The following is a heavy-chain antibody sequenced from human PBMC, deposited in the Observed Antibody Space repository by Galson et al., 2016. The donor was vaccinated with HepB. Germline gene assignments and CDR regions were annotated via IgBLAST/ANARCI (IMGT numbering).Heavy chain of an antibody. CDR3: SREMTGSYFD. CDR1: GFTFNAHL. Sequence: SLRLSCAASGFTFNAHLMNWVRQAPGKGLEWVANIRGDGTVSYYVDSVRGRFTISRDNAKNSLYLQMNGLRVEETAVYYCSREMTGSYFDWGQGTLVTVSS. CDR2: IRGDGTVS. V-gene: IGHV3-7*01. J-gene: IGHJ4*02. D-gene: IGHD3-10*01.